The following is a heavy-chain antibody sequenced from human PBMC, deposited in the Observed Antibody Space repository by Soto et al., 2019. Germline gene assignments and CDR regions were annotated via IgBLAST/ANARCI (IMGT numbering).Heavy chain of an antibody. CDR1: GYTFIHFG. CDR3: AIEPPRPTAGLNYFDP. V-gene: IGHV1-18*01. D-gene: IGHD1-7*01. CDR2: ISPFNGHT. J-gene: IGHJ5*02. Sequence: QIQLVQSETEVEEPGASVKVSCKTSGYTFIHFGISWVRQAPGQGLEWMGWISPFNGHTHYAQTFQGRVTLTTATSTATAFLELRSLRSDATAVYYCAIEPPRPTAGLNYFDPWARGTLVTVSS.